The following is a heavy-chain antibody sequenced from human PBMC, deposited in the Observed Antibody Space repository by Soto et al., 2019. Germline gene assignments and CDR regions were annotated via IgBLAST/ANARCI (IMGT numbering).Heavy chain of an antibody. D-gene: IGHD3-22*01. Sequence: GSLRLSCAASGFTFSSYAMSWVRQAPGKGLEWVSAISGSGGSTYYADSVKGRFTISRDNSKNTLYLQMNSLRAEDTAVYYCATYKPPYYYDSSGYFDYWGQGTLVTVSS. V-gene: IGHV3-23*01. CDR2: ISGSGGST. CDR3: ATYKPPYYYDSSGYFDY. CDR1: GFTFSSYA. J-gene: IGHJ4*02.